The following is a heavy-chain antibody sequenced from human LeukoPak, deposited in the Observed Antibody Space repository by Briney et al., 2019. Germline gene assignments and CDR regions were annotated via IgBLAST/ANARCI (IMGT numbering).Heavy chain of an antibody. CDR1: GFSFGSYE. Sequence: GGSLRLSCAASGFSFGSYEMHWVRQAPGKRLEWISYISSSGTTIYYTDSVKGRFTISRDNAKNSLYLQMNSLRAEDTALYYCAGPPLIVRQWGQGTLVTVSS. D-gene: IGHD3-22*01. V-gene: IGHV3-48*03. CDR2: ISSSGTTI. J-gene: IGHJ4*02. CDR3: AGPPLIVRQ.